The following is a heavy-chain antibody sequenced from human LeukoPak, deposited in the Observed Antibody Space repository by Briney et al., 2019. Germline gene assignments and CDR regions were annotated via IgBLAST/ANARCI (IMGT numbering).Heavy chain of an antibody. J-gene: IGHJ4*02. CDR3: ATAIFKVRGVIIRLTEGSFDY. V-gene: IGHV1-24*01. CDR2: FDPEDGET. D-gene: IGHD3-10*01. CDR1: GYTLTELS. Sequence: GASAKVSCKVSGYTLTELSMHWVRQAPGKGLEWMGGFDPEDGETIYAQKFQGRVTMTEDTSTDTAYMELSSLRSEDTAVYYCATAIFKVRGVIIRLTEGSFDYWGQGTLVTVSS.